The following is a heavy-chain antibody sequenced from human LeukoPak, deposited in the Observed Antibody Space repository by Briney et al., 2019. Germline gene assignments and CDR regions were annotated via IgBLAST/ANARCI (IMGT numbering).Heavy chain of an antibody. J-gene: IGHJ5*02. CDR3: ARDITMIVVVITGWFDP. CDR1: GFTFSSYA. Sequence: AGWSLRLSCAASGFTFSSYAMSWVRQAPGKGLEWVSAISGSGGSTYYADSVKGRFTISRDNSKNTLYLQMNSLRAEDTAVYYCARDITMIVVVITGWFDPWGQGTLVTVSS. D-gene: IGHD3-22*01. V-gene: IGHV3-23*01. CDR2: ISGSGGST.